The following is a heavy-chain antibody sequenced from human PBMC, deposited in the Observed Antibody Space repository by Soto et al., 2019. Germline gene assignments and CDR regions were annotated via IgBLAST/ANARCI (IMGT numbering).Heavy chain of an antibody. Sequence: SETLSLTCTVSGGSISSDYWNWIRQSPGKGLEWVGNTYYSGSTNYSPSLKSRVTMSVDTSKNQFFLRLSSVTAADSAVYYCARLSGEYYGLEVWGQGTTVTVSS. CDR2: TYYSGST. CDR1: GGSISSDY. V-gene: IGHV4-59*01. CDR3: ARLSGEYYGLEV. D-gene: IGHD3-16*01. J-gene: IGHJ6*01.